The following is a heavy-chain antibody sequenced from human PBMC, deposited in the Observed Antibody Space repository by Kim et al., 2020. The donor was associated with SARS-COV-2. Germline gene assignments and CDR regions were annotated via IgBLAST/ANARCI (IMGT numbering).Heavy chain of an antibody. D-gene: IGHD3-10*01. CDR2: ISSSGSTI. CDR1: GFTFSGFD. J-gene: IGHJ6*02. V-gene: IGHV3-48*03. CDR3: AFDRTYYYGSGTERYGLDV. Sequence: GGSLRLSCATSGFTFSGFDMTWVRQAPGKGLEWISYISSSGSTIYYAASVKGRFTISRDNAKNSLYLQMNSLRAEDTAIYYCAFDRTYYYGSGTERYGLDVWGQGTTVTVSS.